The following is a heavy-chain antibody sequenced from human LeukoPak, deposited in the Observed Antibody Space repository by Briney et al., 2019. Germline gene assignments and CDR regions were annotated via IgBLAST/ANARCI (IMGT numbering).Heavy chain of an antibody. V-gene: IGHV1-8*01. CDR2: MNPNSGNT. J-gene: IGHJ6*02. CDR3: ARGHSSSWFTLGYYYGMDV. CDR1: GYTFTSYD. Sequence: GASVKVSSKASGYTFTSYDINWVRQATGQGLEWMGWMNPNSGNTGYAQKFQGRVTMTRSTSISTAYMELSSLRSEDTAVYYCARGHSSSWFTLGYYYGMDVWGQGTTVTVSS. D-gene: IGHD6-13*01.